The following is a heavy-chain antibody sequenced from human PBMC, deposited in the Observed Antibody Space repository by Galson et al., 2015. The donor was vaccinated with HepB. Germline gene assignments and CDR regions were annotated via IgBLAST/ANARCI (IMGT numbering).Heavy chain of an antibody. CDR2: IYPGDSDT. CDR3: ARQDKYWGSADY. J-gene: IGHJ4*02. D-gene: IGHD7-27*01. V-gene: IGHV5-51*01. Sequence: QSGAEVKKPGESLKISCRGSGSSFTSYWIGWVRQMPGKGLEWMGIIYPGDSDTRYSPSFQGKVTISADKSISTAYLPWSSLKASDTAMYYCARQDKYWGSADYWGQGTLVTVSS. CDR1: GSSFTSYW.